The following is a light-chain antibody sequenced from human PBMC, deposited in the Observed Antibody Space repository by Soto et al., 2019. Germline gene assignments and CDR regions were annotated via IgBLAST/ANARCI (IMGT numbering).Light chain of an antibody. V-gene: IGKV3-20*01. Sequence: EIGFTQSPGTLSLSPGEAATLSCRASHSVSSSYIAWYQQRPGQTPRLLIYGASTRATGIPDRFSGSGSGTHFTLTISRLEPGDFAVYYCQHFGGTTFTFGQGTRLEI. CDR1: HSVSSSY. J-gene: IGKJ5*01. CDR2: GAS. CDR3: QHFGGTTFT.